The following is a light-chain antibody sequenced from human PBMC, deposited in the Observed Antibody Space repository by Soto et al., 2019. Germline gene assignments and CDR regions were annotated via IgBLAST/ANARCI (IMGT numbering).Light chain of an antibody. Sequence: DFQMTQSPSSLSASVGDRVTITCRASQDISDHLAWYQHKPGKVPNLLIYEASTLQSGVPSRFSGGGSGTDFTLTISSLQPEDVATYYCQKYDRTPRTFGQGTKVGLK. V-gene: IGKV1-27*01. CDR2: EAS. CDR3: QKYDRTPRT. J-gene: IGKJ1*01. CDR1: QDISDH.